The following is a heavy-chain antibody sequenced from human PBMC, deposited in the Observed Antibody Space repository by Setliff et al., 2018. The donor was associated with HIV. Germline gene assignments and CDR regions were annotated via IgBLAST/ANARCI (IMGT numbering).Heavy chain of an antibody. D-gene: IGHD1-26*01. CDR3: ATDCAVVGGTGSLDS. CDR2: ISSSSSSI. Sequence: GGSLRLSCAASGFTFSTYSLNWVRQAPGKGLEWISCISSSSSSIYYADSVKGRFTISRDNAKNSLYLQMKSLTAEDAAVYYCATDCAVVGGTGSLDSWGQGTLVTVSS. CDR1: GFTFSTYS. V-gene: IGHV3-48*01. J-gene: IGHJ4*02.